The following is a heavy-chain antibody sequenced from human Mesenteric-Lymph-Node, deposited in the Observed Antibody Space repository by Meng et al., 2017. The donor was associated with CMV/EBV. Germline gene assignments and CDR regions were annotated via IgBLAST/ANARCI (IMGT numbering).Heavy chain of an antibody. CDR3: ARGIGSSNYYFDY. J-gene: IGHJ4*02. Sequence: KASGYSFTSYAISWVRQAPGQGLEWMGRIIPILGIANYAQKFQGRVTITADKSTSTAYMELSSLRSEDTAVYYCARGIGSSNYYFDYWGQGTLVTVSS. CDR1: GYSFTSYA. CDR2: IIPILGIA. D-gene: IGHD6-6*01. V-gene: IGHV1-69*04.